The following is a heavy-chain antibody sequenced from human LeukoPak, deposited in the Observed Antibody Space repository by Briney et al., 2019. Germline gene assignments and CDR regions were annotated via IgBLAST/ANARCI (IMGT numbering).Heavy chain of an antibody. CDR2: ISAYNGNT. D-gene: IGHD6-13*01. CDR1: GYTFTSYG. CDR3: ARASAAGPDFDY. V-gene: IGHV1-18*01. Sequence: ASVKVSCTASGYTFTSYGISWVRQAPGQGLEWMGWISAYNGNTNYAQKLQGRVTMTTDTSTSTAYMELRSLRSDDTAVYYCARASAAGPDFDYWGQGTPVTVSS. J-gene: IGHJ4*02.